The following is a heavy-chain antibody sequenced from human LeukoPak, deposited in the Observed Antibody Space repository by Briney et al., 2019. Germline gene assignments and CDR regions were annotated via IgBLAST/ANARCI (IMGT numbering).Heavy chain of an antibody. CDR1: KFTFSSYA. CDR2: ISGSGGST. CDR3: ARDQGYDFWSGYSCFDY. V-gene: IGHV3-23*01. Sequence: GGSLRLSCAASKFTFSSYAMSWVRQAPGKGLEWVSAISGSGGSTYYADSVKGRFTISRDNSKNTLYLQMNSLRAEDTAVYYCARDQGYDFWSGYSCFDYWGQGTLVTVSS. D-gene: IGHD3-3*01. J-gene: IGHJ4*02.